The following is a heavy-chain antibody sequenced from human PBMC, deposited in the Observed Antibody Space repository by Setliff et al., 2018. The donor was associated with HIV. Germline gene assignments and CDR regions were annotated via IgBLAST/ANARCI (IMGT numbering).Heavy chain of an antibody. CDR2: IRYDGSNK. CDR3: AKDRYYDSSGSPFDY. CDR1: GFTFSSYG. Sequence: GSLRLSCAASGFTFSSYGMHWVRQAPGKGLEWVAFIRYDGSNKYYADPVKGRFTISRDNSKNTLYLQMNSLRAKDTAVYYCAKDRYYDSSGSPFDYWGQGTLVTVSS. D-gene: IGHD3-22*01. V-gene: IGHV3-30*02. J-gene: IGHJ4*02.